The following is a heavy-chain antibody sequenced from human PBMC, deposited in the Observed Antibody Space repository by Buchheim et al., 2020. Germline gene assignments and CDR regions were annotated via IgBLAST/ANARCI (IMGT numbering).Heavy chain of an antibody. CDR2: ISYDGSNK. J-gene: IGHJ4*02. V-gene: IGHV3-30-3*01. Sequence: QVQLVESGGGVVQPGRSLRLSCAASGFTFSSYAMHWVRQAPGKGLEWVAVISYDGSNKYYADSVKGRFTISRDNSKNTLYLQVNSLRAEDTAVYYCASISGYYAYWGQGTL. D-gene: IGHD3-22*01. CDR1: GFTFSSYA. CDR3: ASISGYYAY.